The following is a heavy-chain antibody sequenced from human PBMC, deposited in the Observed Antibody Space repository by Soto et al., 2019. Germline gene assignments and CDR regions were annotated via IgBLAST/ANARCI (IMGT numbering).Heavy chain of an antibody. CDR1: GGSVSSAGYY. Sequence: PSETLSLTCTVSGGSVSSAGYYWSWIRQPPGKGLEWIGHISYSGSTNYNPSLKSRITISVDTSKNQFSLKLSSVTAADTAVYYCARDRIYSGLDVWGQGTTVTVS. V-gene: IGHV4-61*08. CDR2: ISYSGST. J-gene: IGHJ6*02. CDR3: ARDRIYSGLDV.